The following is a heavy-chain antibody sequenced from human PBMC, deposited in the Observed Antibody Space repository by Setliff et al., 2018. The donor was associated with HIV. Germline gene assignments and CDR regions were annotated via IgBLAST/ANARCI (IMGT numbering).Heavy chain of an antibody. V-gene: IGHV3-48*01. D-gene: IGHD4-4*01. J-gene: IGHJ4*02. Sequence: PGESLKISCAGSGFTFDSHGMIWVRQAPGRGLEWLSYINPAGITMYYADSARGRFTISRDNAQSSLYLQINSLRAEDTAFYYCARVRNPTVHTMYFDSWGQGTLVTVS. CDR3: ARVRNPTVHTMYFDS. CDR1: GFTFDSHG. CDR2: INPAGITM.